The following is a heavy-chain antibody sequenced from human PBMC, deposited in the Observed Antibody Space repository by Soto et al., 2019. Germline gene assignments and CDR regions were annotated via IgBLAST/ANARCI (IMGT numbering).Heavy chain of an antibody. J-gene: IGHJ5*02. V-gene: IGHV4-34*01. CDR2: INHSGST. D-gene: IGHD1-7*01. CDR1: GGSFSGYY. Sequence: SETLSLTCAAYGGSFSGYYWSWIRQPPGKGLEWIGEINHSGSTNYNPSLKSRVTISVDTSKNQFSLKLSSVTAADTAVYYCARGCRYNWNSYNWFDPWGQGTLVTVSS. CDR3: ARGCRYNWNSYNWFDP.